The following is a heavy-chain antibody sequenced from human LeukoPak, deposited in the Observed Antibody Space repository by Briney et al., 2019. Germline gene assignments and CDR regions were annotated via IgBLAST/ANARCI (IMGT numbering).Heavy chain of an antibody. D-gene: IGHD2-21*02. Sequence: RGSLRLSCAASGFTFSSYGMHWVRQAPGKGLEWVAVIWYDGSNKYYADSVKGRFTISRDNSKNTLYLQMNSLRAEDTAVYYCARDESDEGWFDPWGQGTLVTVSS. CDR3: ARDESDEGWFDP. V-gene: IGHV3-33*01. J-gene: IGHJ5*02. CDR2: IWYDGSNK. CDR1: GFTFSSYG.